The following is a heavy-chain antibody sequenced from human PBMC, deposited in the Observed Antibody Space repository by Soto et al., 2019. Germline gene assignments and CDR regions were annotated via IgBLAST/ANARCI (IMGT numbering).Heavy chain of an antibody. V-gene: IGHV4-34*01. D-gene: IGHD3-3*02. J-gene: IGHJ6*02. CDR1: GGSFSGYY. CDR3: ARFHRALEVSRFRFYYYGMDV. CDR2: INHSGST. Sequence: PSETLSLTCAVYGGSFSGYYWSWIRQPPGKGLEWIGEINHSGSTNYNPSLKSRVTISVDTSKNQFSLKLSSVTAADTAVYYCARFHRALEVSRFRFYYYGMDVWGQGTTVTVSS.